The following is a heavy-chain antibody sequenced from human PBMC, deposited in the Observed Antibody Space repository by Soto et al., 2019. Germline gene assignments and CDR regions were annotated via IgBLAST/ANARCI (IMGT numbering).Heavy chain of an antibody. CDR3: ARARVAYCSSTSCYEDY. J-gene: IGHJ4*02. CDR2: IIPILGIA. V-gene: IGHV1-69*02. D-gene: IGHD2-2*01. Sequence: QVQLVQSGAEVKKPGSSVKVSCKASGGTFSSYTISWVRQAPGQGLEWMGRIIPILGIANYAQKFQGRVTITADKSTSKAYMELSSLRSEDTAVYYCARARVAYCSSTSCYEDYWGQGTLVTVSS. CDR1: GGTFSSYT.